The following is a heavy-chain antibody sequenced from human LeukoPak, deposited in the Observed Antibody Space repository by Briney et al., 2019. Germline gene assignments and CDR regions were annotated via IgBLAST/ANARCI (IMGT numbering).Heavy chain of an antibody. J-gene: IGHJ4*02. CDR1: GYTFTAYY. CDR3: ARVYSSSWYENDY. Sequence: ASVKVSCKASGYTFTAYYLHWVRQAPGQGLEWMGWINPNTGGAKYAQKFQGRLTMTRDTSINTVCMGLSRLRSDDTAVYYCARVYSSSWYENDYWGQGTLVTVSS. V-gene: IGHV1-2*02. CDR2: INPNTGGA. D-gene: IGHD6-13*01.